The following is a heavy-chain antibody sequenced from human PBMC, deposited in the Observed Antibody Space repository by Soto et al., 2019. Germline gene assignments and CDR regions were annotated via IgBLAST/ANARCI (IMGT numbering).Heavy chain of an antibody. D-gene: IGHD3-3*01. CDR2: IYYSGST. V-gene: IGHV4-39*01. CDR1: GGSISSSSYY. J-gene: IGHJ5*02. CDR3: ARNDFWSGYRWFDP. Sequence: SETLSLTCTVSGGSISSSSYYWGWIRQPPGKGLEWIGSIYYSGSTYYNLSLKSRVTISVDTSKNQFSLKLSSVTAADTAVYYCARNDFWSGYRWFDPWGQGTLVTVSS.